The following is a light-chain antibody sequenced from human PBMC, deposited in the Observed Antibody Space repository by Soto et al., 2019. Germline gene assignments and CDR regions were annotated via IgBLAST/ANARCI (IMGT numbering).Light chain of an antibody. Sequence: QSALTQPASVSGSPGQSITLSCSGTSSDIGAYNYVSWYQQHPGKAPKLMIYEVSNRPSGVSNRFSGSKSGNTASLTISRLQADDEADYYCTSYTTTGTLGVFCGGTKVTVL. CDR1: SSDIGAYNY. CDR3: TSYTTTGTLGV. CDR2: EVS. V-gene: IGLV2-14*01. J-gene: IGLJ2*01.